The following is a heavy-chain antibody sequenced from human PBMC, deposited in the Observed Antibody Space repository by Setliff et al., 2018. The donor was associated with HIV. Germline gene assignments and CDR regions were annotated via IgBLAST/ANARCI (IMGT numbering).Heavy chain of an antibody. CDR2: IYHTGIT. Sequence: SETLSLTCTVSGYSISTSSWWGWVRQSPGKGLEWIGSIYHTGITYDNPSLKSRVTISIDTSKNQFSLNLTSVTAADTAVYYCASRIYYYDSNNFLREEGFDPWGQGTLVTVSS. V-gene: IGHV4-38-2*02. J-gene: IGHJ5*02. CDR3: ASRIYYYDSNNFLREEGFDP. D-gene: IGHD3-22*01. CDR1: GYSISTSSW.